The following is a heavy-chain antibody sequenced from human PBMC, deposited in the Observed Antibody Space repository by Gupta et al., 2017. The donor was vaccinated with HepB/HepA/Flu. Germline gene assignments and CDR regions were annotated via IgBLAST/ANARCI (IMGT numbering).Heavy chain of an antibody. CDR1: GGTFSSYA. CDR2: IIPIFGTA. Sequence: QVQLVQSGAEVKKPGSSVQVSCKASGGTFSSYALSWVRQAPGQGLEWMGGIIPIFGTANYAQKFQGRVTITADKSTSTAYMELSSLRSEDTAVYYCARDNSGRYSSSHKEGHYYYYMDVWGKGTTVTVSS. V-gene: IGHV1-69*06. D-gene: IGHD6-6*01. J-gene: IGHJ6*03. CDR3: ARDNSGRYSSSHKEGHYYYYMDV.